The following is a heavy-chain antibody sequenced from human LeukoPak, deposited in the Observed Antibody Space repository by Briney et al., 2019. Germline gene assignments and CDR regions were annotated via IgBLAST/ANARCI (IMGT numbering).Heavy chain of an antibody. D-gene: IGHD6-13*01. V-gene: IGHV4-34*01. CDR2: INHSGST. Sequence: SSETLSLTCAVYGGSCSGYYWSWIRQPPGKGLEWIGEINHSGSTNYNPSLKSRVTISVDTSKNQFSLKLSSVTAADTAVYYCARVAAAGRVLDYWGQGTLVTVSS. CDR3: ARVAAAGRVLDY. J-gene: IGHJ4*02. CDR1: GGSCSGYY.